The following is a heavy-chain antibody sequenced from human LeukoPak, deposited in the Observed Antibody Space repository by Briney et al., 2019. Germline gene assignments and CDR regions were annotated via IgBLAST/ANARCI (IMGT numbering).Heavy chain of an antibody. CDR1: GFTFSDYN. CDR3: ARVDRSSGRVYYYYYMDV. Sequence: GGSLRLSCAASGFTFSDYNMRWIRQAPGKGLEWVSSISRSGSTKYYADSVKGRFTISRDNAKNSLFLQMNSLRAEDTAVYYCARVDRSSGRVYYYYYMDVWGKGTTVTISS. V-gene: IGHV3-11*01. J-gene: IGHJ6*03. CDR2: ISRSGSTK. D-gene: IGHD1-26*01.